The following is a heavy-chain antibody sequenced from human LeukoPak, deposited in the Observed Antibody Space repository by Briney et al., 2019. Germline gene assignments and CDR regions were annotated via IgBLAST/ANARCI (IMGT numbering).Heavy chain of an antibody. J-gene: IGHJ4*02. CDR1: GGTFSSYA. CDR2: IIPIFGTA. CDR3: ATTATVEMATMDY. D-gene: IGHD5-24*01. V-gene: IGHV1-69*06. Sequence: SVKVSCKASGGTFSSYAISWVRQAPGQGLEWMGGIIPIFGTANYAQKFQGRVTITADKSTSTAYMELSSLRSEDTAVYYCATTATVEMATMDYWGQGTLVTVSS.